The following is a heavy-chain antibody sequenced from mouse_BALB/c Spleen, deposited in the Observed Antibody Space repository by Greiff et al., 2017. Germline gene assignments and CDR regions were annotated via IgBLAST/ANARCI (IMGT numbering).Heavy chain of an antibody. D-gene: IGHD1-1*01. CDR3: TREYGSSPYYYAMDY. CDR2: IYPSDSYT. Sequence: EQLQQPGAELVRPGASVKLSCKASGYTFTSYWINWVKQRPGQGLEWIGNIYPSDSYTNYNQKFKDKATLTVDKSSSTAYMQLSSPTSEDSAVYYCTREYGSSPYYYAMDYWGQGTSVTVSS. J-gene: IGHJ4*01. V-gene: IGHV1-69*02. CDR1: GYTFTSYW.